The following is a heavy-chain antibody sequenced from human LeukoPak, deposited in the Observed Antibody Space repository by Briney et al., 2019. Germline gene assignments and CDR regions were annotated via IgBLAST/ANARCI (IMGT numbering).Heavy chain of an antibody. Sequence: PGRSLRLSCAASGFTFSSYGMHWVRQAPGKGLEWVAVISYDGSNKYYADSVKGRFTISRDNSKNTLYLQMNSLRAEDTAVYYCAKKRGIYGDHARYFDYWGQGTLVTVSS. CDR1: GFTFSSYG. CDR2: ISYDGSNK. V-gene: IGHV3-30*18. CDR3: AKKRGIYGDHARYFDY. D-gene: IGHD4-17*01. J-gene: IGHJ4*02.